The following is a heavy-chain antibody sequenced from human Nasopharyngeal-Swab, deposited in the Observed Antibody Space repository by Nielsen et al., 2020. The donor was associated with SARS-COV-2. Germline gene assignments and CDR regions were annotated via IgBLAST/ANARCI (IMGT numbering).Heavy chain of an antibody. V-gene: IGHV5-51*01. CDR2: IYSGDSDT. J-gene: IGHJ3*02. Sequence: GESLKISCKGSGYSFTSYWIGWVRQMPGKGLEWMGIIYSGDSDTRYSPSFQGQVTISADKSISTAYLQWSSLKASDTAMYYCARQSCSGGSCYSDAFDIWGQGTMVTVSS. CDR3: ARQSCSGGSCYSDAFDI. D-gene: IGHD2-15*01. CDR1: GYSFTSYW.